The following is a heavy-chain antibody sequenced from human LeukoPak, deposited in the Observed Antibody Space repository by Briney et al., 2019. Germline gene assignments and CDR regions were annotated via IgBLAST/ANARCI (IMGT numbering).Heavy chain of an antibody. V-gene: IGHV1-69*04. J-gene: IGHJ1*01. Sequence: SVKVSCKTSGGTFSSYAISWVRQAPGHGLEWMGRIIPILGIPNYAQKFQGRVTITADRSTSTAYMELSSLRSEDTAVYYCARSPSYYDFWSGYYTQEYFQHWGQGTLVTVSS. CDR2: IIPILGIP. CDR3: ARSPSYYDFWSGYYTQEYFQH. D-gene: IGHD3-3*01. CDR1: GGTFSSYA.